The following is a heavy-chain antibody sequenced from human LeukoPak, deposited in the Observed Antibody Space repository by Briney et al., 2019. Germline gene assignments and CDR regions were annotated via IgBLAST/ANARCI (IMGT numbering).Heavy chain of an antibody. CDR3: AREGHYYDSSGYYHNPIGY. CDR1: GGSISSGGYS. D-gene: IGHD3-22*01. Sequence: SQTLSLTCAVSGGSISSGGYSWSWIRQPPGKGLEWIGYIYHSGSTYYNPSLRSRVTISVDRSKNQFSLKLSSVTAADTAVYYCAREGHYYDSSGYYHNPIGYWGQGTLVTVSS. CDR2: IYHSGST. J-gene: IGHJ4*02. V-gene: IGHV4-30-2*01.